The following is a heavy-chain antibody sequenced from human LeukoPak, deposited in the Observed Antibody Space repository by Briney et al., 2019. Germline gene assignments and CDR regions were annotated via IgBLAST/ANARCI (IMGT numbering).Heavy chain of an antibody. D-gene: IGHD3-22*01. J-gene: IGHJ4*02. CDR2: IYHSGST. CDR1: GGSINSYY. Sequence: SETLSLTCTVSGGSINSYYWGWIRQPPGKGLEWIGSIYHSGSTYYNPSLKSRVTISVDTSKNQFSLKLSSVTAADTAVYYCARAVVVVIMPGYFDYWGQGTLVTVSS. CDR3: ARAVVVVIMPGYFDY. V-gene: IGHV4-38-2*02.